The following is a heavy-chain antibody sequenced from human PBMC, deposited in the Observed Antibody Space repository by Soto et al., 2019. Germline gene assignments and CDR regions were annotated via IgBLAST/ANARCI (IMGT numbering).Heavy chain of an antibody. CDR2: IYSGGST. D-gene: IGHD6-13*01. CDR3: ATVGKQQLVSYYYGMDV. Sequence: GGSLRLSGAASGFTVSSNYMSWVRQAPGKGLEWVSVIYSGGSTYYADSVKGRFTISRDNSKNTLYLQMNSLRAEDTAVYYCATVGKQQLVSYYYGMDVWGQGTTVTVSS. CDR1: GFTVSSNY. J-gene: IGHJ6*02. V-gene: IGHV3-53*01.